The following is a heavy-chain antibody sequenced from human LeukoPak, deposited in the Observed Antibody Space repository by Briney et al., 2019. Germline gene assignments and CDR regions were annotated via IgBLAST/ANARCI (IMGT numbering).Heavy chain of an antibody. CDR3: ARGNIFCSGGSCSTNIDY. Sequence: SETLSLTCTVSGGSISSYYWNWIRQPAGKGLEWIGRIHTSGSTNYNPSFKSRGTMSVDTSKNQFSLKLSSVTAADTAVYYCARGNIFCSGGSCSTNIDYWGQGTLVTVSS. CDR1: GGSISSYY. D-gene: IGHD2-15*01. CDR2: IHTSGST. J-gene: IGHJ4*02. V-gene: IGHV4-4*07.